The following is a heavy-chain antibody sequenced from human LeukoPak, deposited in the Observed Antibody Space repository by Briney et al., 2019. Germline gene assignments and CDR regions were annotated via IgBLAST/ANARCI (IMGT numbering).Heavy chain of an antibody. V-gene: IGHV4-34*01. CDR1: GGSFSGYY. CDR2: INHSGST. CDR3: ARHSKGIAATHDY. D-gene: IGHD6-13*01. J-gene: IGHJ4*02. Sequence: TTSETLSLTCAVYGGSFSGYYWSWIRQPPGKGLEWIGEINHSGSTNYNPSLKSRVTISVDTSKNQFSLKLSSVTAADTAVYYCARHSKGIAATHDYWGQGTLVTVSS.